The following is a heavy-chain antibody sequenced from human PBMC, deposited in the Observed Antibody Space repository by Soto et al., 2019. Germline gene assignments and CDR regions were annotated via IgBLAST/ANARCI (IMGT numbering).Heavy chain of an antibody. CDR1: GFSLSSTVVG. CDR3: ARRREAAHFDY. V-gene: IGHV2-5*01. D-gene: IGHD1-26*01. Sequence: QITLEESGPTLVKPTQTLTLTCTFSGFSLSSTVVGVGWIRQSPGKALEWLAFIYWNDDKRYTPSLKSRLTIPKDTSKNRVGLTMTNMDPVDTATYYCARRREAAHFDYWGQGTLVTVSS. J-gene: IGHJ4*02. CDR2: IYWNDDK.